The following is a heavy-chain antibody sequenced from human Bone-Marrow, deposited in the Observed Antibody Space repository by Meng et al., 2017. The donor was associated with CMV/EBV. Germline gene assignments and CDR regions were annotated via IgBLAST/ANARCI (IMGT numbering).Heavy chain of an antibody. CDR2: INHSGST. V-gene: IGHV4-34*01. CDR3: ASLGRYDFWSGYYIPADY. CDR1: GGSFSGYY. Sequence: SETLSLTCAVYGGSFSGYYWSWIRQPPGKGLEWIGEINHSGSTNYNPSLKSRVTISVDTSKNQFSLKLSSVTAADTAVYYCASLGRYDFWSGYYIPADYWGQGTRVTGSS. D-gene: IGHD3-3*01. J-gene: IGHJ4*02.